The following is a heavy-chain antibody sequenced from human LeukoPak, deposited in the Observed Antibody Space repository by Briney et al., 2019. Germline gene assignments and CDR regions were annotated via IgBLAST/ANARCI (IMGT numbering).Heavy chain of an antibody. CDR1: GGSISSGDYY. V-gene: IGHV4-30-4*01. D-gene: IGHD5-18*01. CDR2: IYYSGST. J-gene: IGHJ3*02. Sequence: SETLSLTCTVSGGSISSGDYYWSWIRQPTGKGLEWIGYIYYSGSTHYNPSLKSRVTISVDTSKNQFSLKLSSVTAADTAVYYCARDRGYSYVGDAFDIWGQGTMVTVSS. CDR3: ARDRGYSYVGDAFDI.